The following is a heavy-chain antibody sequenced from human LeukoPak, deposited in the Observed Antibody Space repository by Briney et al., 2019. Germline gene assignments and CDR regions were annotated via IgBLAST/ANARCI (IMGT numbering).Heavy chain of an antibody. V-gene: IGHV3-48*03. CDR1: GFTFSSYE. Sequence: PGGSLRLSCAASGFTFSSYEMNWVRQAPGKGLEWVSYISSSGSTIYYADSVKGRFTISRDNAENSLYLQVISLRAEDTAVYYCARGPSIAARYDAFDIWGQGTMVTVSS. CDR2: ISSSGSTI. CDR3: ARGPSIAARYDAFDI. D-gene: IGHD6-6*01. J-gene: IGHJ3*02.